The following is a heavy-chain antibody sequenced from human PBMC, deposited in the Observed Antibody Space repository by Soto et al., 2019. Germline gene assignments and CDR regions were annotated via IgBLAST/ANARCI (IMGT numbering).Heavy chain of an antibody. J-gene: IGHJ5*02. D-gene: IGHD2-2*02. CDR1: GFSLSTRGRG. Sequence: QITLKESGPTLVTPTQTLTLTCTFSGFSLSTRGRGVRWIRQPPGKALEWLALIYWNDDKRYSPSLKSRLTITKDNSKHRVVPTMTNMDPVDTAPYYCAHSIRAENWFDPWRQGTLVTVSS. CDR2: IYWNDDK. V-gene: IGHV2-5*01. CDR3: AHSIRAENWFDP.